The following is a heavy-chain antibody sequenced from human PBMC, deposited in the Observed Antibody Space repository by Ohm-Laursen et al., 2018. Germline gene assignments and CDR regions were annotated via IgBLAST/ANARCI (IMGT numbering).Heavy chain of an antibody. D-gene: IGHD6-13*01. J-gene: IGHJ4*02. CDR2: IYWDDDK. CDR1: GFSLSTSGVG. V-gene: IGHV2-5*02. CDR3: AQVGDLYSSSWSYFDY. Sequence: TQTLTLTCTFSGFSLSTSGVGVGWILQPPGKALEWLALIYWDDDKRYSPSLKSRLTITKDTSKNQVVLTMTNMDPVDTATYYCAQVGDLYSSSWSYFDYWGQGTLVTVSS.